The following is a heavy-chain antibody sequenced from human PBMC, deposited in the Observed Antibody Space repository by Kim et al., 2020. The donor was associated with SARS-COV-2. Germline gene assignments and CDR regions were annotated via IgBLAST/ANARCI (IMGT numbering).Heavy chain of an antibody. CDR2: IYSGGSST. V-gene: IGHV3-23*03. CDR3: VSKSSSSYNV. Sequence: GGSLRLSCAASGFTFSSYAMSWVRQAPGKGLEWVSVIYSGGSSTYYADSVKGRFTISRDNSKNTLYLQMNSLRAEDTAVYYCVSKSSSSYNVWGQGTTVTV. J-gene: IGHJ6*02. D-gene: IGHD6-6*01. CDR1: GFTFSSYA.